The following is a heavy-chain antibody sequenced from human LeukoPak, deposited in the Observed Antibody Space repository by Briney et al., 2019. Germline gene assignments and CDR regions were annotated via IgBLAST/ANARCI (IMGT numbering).Heavy chain of an antibody. J-gene: IGHJ4*02. D-gene: IGHD1-14*01. Sequence: GGSLRLSCAASGFTFKDFYMSWVRQAPGKGLEWVSYINHLGSQTDYADSVKGRFTISRDNAKNSLFLQMNNLSVDDTAVYYCVRARFTTFVYYWGQGTLVTVSS. CDR1: GFTFKDFY. V-gene: IGHV3-11*05. CDR3: VRARFTTFVYY. CDR2: INHLGSQT.